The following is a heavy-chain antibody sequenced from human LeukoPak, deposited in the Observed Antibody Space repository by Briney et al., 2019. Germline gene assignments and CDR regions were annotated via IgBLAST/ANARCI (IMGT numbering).Heavy chain of an antibody. D-gene: IGHD4-23*01. CDR3: AKDMNYGGNSVLDY. CDR1: GFTFDDYA. J-gene: IGHJ4*02. CDR2: ISWNSGSI. V-gene: IGHV3-9*01. Sequence: GRSLRLSCAASGFTFDDYAMHWVRQAPGKGLEWVSGISWNSGSIGYADPVKGRFTISRDNAKNSLYLQMNSLRAEDTALYYCAKDMNYGGNSVLDYWGQGTLVTVSS.